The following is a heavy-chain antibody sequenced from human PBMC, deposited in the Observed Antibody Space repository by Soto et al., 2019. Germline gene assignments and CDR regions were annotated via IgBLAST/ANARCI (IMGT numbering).Heavy chain of an antibody. V-gene: IGHV3-21*06. CDR3: ARESEDLTSNFDY. J-gene: IGHJ4*02. CDR2: ISSTTNYI. Sequence: LRLSCAASGFIFTRYSMNWVRQAPGKGLEWVSSISSTTNYIYYGDSMKGRFTISRDNAKNSLYLEMISLRAEDTAVYYCARESEDLTSNFDYWGQGTLVTVSS. CDR1: GFIFTRYS.